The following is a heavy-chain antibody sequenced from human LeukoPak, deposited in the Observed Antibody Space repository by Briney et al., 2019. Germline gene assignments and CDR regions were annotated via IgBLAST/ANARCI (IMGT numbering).Heavy chain of an antibody. CDR2: ISAYNGNT. Sequence: GASVKVSCKASGYTFTSYGISWVRQAPGQGLEWMGWISAYNGNTNYAQKLQGRVTMTTDTSTSTAYMELRSLRSDDTAVYYCARERYYYDSSGYWNYWGQGTLVTVSS. V-gene: IGHV1-18*01. J-gene: IGHJ4*02. D-gene: IGHD3-22*01. CDR1: GYTFTSYG. CDR3: ARERYYYDSSGYWNY.